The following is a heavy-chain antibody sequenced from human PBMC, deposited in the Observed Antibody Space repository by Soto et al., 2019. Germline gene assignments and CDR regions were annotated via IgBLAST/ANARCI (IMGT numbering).Heavy chain of an antibody. CDR2: IYSSGIT. CDR1: GDSISGYY. D-gene: IGHD6-19*01. V-gene: IGHV4-4*07. J-gene: IGHJ4*02. Sequence: SETLSLTCTVSGDSISGYYWTWIRQPAGKGLEWIGRIYSSGITNFNPSLKGRVTMSVDTPKNQFSLELTSVTAADTAVYYCARTLPSGCSDSWGQGTLVTVSS. CDR3: ARTLPSGCSDS.